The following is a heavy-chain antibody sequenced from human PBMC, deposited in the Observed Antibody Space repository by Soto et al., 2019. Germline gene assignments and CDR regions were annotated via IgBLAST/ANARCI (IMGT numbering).Heavy chain of an antibody. J-gene: IGHJ6*02. CDR2: ISWNSGSI. CDR1: GFTFDDYA. D-gene: IGHD1-1*01. V-gene: IGHV3-9*01. CDR3: AKDMTGTQAKPTFYYYYYGMDV. Sequence: PGGSLRLSCAASGFTFDDYAMHWVRQAPGKGLEWVSGISWNSGSIGYADSVKGRFTISRDNAKNSLCLQMNSLRAEDTALYYCAKDMTGTQAKPTFYYYYYGMDVWGQGTTVTVSS.